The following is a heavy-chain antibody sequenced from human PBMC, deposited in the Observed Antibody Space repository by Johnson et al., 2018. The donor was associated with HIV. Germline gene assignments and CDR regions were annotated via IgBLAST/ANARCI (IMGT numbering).Heavy chain of an antibody. V-gene: IGHV3-30*04. CDR1: GFTFSSYA. Sequence: QVQLVESGGGVVQPGRSLRLSCAASGFTFSSYAMHWVRQAPGKGLEWVAVISYDGSNKYYADSVKGRFTFPRDNSKNTLYLQMNRRRAEDTAVYYCARAWIGHSSSWFRYAFDIWGQGTMVTVSS. CDR2: ISYDGSNK. D-gene: IGHD6-13*01. J-gene: IGHJ3*02. CDR3: ARAWIGHSSSWFRYAFDI.